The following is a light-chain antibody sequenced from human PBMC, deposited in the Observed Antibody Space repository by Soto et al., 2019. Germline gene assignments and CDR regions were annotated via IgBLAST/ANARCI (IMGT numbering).Light chain of an antibody. CDR2: GAS. Sequence: EVVLTQSPGTLSLSPGERATLSCRTSQTVSSSYYLAWYQQKPGQAPRLLIYGASNRASGVPDRFSSGWSGTDFTLTISRLEPEDFAVYYCQPYVTSPPGYTFGQGTELRIK. CDR3: QPYVTSPPGYT. V-gene: IGKV3-20*01. CDR1: QTVSSSYY. J-gene: IGKJ2*01.